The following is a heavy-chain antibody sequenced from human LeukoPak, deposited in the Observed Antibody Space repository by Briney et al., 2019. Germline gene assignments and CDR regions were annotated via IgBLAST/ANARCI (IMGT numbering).Heavy chain of an antibody. CDR3: ARAEIAVAGYYFDY. CDR2: SIPISGTA. J-gene: IGHJ4*02. V-gene: IGHV1-69*06. CDR1: GGTFSSYA. D-gene: IGHD6-19*01. Sequence: SVKVSCKASGGTFSSYAISWVRQAPGQGLEWMGGSIPISGTANYAQKFQGRVTITADKSTSTAYMELSSLRSEDTAVYYCARAEIAVAGYYFDYWGQGTLVTVSS.